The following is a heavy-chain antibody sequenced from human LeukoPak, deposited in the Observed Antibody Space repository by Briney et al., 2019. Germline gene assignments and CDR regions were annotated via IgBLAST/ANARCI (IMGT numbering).Heavy chain of an antibody. CDR2: IYSGGST. V-gene: IGHV3-53*01. CDR1: GFTVSSNY. Sequence: GESLRLSCAASGFTVSSNYMSWVRQAPGKGLEWVSVIYSGGSTYYADSVKGRFTISRDNSKNTLYLQMNSLRAEDTAVYYCARERPRNWFDPWGQGTLVTVSS. J-gene: IGHJ5*02. CDR3: ARERPRNWFDP.